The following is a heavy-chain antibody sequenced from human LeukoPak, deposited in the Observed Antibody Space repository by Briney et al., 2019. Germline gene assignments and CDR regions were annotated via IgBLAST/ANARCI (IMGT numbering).Heavy chain of an antibody. CDR2: ISYDGSNK. Sequence: PGGSLRLSCAASGFTFSSYEMNWVRQAPGKGLEWVAVISYDGSNKYYADSVKGRFTISRDNSKNTLYLQMNSLRAEDTAVYYCVRDGETAMVPIDYWGQGTRVTVSS. V-gene: IGHV3-30*03. CDR3: VRDGETAMVPIDY. D-gene: IGHD5-18*01. CDR1: GFTFSSYE. J-gene: IGHJ4*02.